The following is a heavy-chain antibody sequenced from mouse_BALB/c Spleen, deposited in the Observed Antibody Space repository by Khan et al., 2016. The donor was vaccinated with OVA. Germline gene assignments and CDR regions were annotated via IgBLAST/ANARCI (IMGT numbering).Heavy chain of an antibody. CDR3: AKGVWSYYFALDY. V-gene: IGHV2-6-5*01. D-gene: IGHD2-10*02. Sequence: QVQLKESGPGLVTPSQSLSITCTVSGFSLTDYGVSWIRQPPGKGLEWLGVIWGGGSTSYNSALKSRLSISKDNSKSQVFLKMNSLQTDDTAMYYCAKGVWSYYFALDYWGQGISVTVSS. CDR2: IWGGGST. J-gene: IGHJ4*01. CDR1: GFSLTDYG.